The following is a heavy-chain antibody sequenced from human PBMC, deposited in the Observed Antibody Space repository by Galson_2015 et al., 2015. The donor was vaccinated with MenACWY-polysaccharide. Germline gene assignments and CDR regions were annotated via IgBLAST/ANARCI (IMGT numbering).Heavy chain of an antibody. J-gene: IGHJ6*02. CDR3: ARNNYAGLRGYYYGMDV. Sequence: QSGAEVKKPGESLTISCEGSGYSFTSYWIAWARQMPGKGLEWMGIIYPGDSDTRYSPSFQGQVTISADKSISTAYLQWSSLKASDTAMYYCARNNYAGLRGYYYGMDVWGQGTTVTVSS. CDR1: GYSFTSYW. D-gene: IGHD5-12*01. V-gene: IGHV5-51*01. CDR2: IYPGDSDT.